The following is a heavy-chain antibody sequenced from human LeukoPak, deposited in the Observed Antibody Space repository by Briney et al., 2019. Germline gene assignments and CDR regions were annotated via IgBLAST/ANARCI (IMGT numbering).Heavy chain of an antibody. CDR3: ARRVVVPAAPYYFDY. CDR2: INSDGSST. J-gene: IGHJ4*02. Sequence: TGGSLRLSCAASGFIFGSYWMHWVRQAPGKGLVWVSRINSDGSSTSYADSVKGRFTISRDNAKNTLYLQMNSLRAEDTAVYYCARRVVVPAAPYYFDYWGQGTLVTVSS. D-gene: IGHD2-2*01. CDR1: GFIFGSYW. V-gene: IGHV3-74*01.